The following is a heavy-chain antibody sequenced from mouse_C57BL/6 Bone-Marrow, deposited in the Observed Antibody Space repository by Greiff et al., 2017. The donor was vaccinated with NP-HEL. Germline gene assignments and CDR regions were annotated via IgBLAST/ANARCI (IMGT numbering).Heavy chain of an antibody. Sequence: QVQLQQSGPELVKPGASVKISCKASGYSFTSYYIHWVKQRPGQGLEWIGWIYPGSGNNKYNEKFKGKATLTADTSSSTAYMQLSSLTSEDSAVYYCAREILRYLDYWGQGTTLTVSS. J-gene: IGHJ2*01. V-gene: IGHV1-66*01. CDR1: GYSFTSYY. D-gene: IGHD1-1*01. CDR2: IYPGSGNN. CDR3: AREILRYLDY.